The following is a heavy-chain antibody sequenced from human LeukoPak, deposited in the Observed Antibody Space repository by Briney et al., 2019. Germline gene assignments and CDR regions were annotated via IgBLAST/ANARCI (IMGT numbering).Heavy chain of an antibody. J-gene: IGHJ4*02. Sequence: PSETLSLTCTVSGYSISTSYYWGWIRQPPGKGLEWIGSINYCGSTYHNPSLKSRVTMSVDTSNNQFSLKLSSVTAADTAVYYCARDGSSAVADYWGQGTLVTVSS. CDR2: INYCGST. V-gene: IGHV4-38-2*02. D-gene: IGHD6-19*01. CDR3: ARDGSSAVADY. CDR1: GYSISTSYY.